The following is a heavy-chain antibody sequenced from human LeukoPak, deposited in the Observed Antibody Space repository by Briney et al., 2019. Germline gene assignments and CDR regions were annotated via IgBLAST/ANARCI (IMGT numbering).Heavy chain of an antibody. V-gene: IGHV3-21*04. CDR1: GFTFSSYS. J-gene: IGHJ4*02. CDR2: ISSSSSYI. D-gene: IGHD3-10*01. Sequence: PGGSLRLSCAASGFTFSSYSMNWVRQAPGKGLEWVSSISSSSSYIYYADSVEGRFTISRDNSKNTLYLQMNSLRAEDTAVYYCAKGYGSGSYVPYYFDYWGQGTLVTVSS. CDR3: AKGYGSGSYVPYYFDY.